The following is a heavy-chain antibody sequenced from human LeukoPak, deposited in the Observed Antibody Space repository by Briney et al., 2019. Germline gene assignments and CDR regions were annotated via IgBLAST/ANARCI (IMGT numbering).Heavy chain of an antibody. V-gene: IGHV1-69*13. Sequence: GASVKVSCKASGGTFSSYAISWVRQAPGQGLEWMGGITPIFGTPNYAQKFQGRVTITADESTSTAYMELSSLRSEDTAVYYCARVEPYDFWSGYYNIDYWRQGTLVTVSS. CDR3: ARVEPYDFWSGYYNIDY. J-gene: IGHJ4*02. D-gene: IGHD3-3*01. CDR1: GGTFSSYA. CDR2: ITPIFGTP.